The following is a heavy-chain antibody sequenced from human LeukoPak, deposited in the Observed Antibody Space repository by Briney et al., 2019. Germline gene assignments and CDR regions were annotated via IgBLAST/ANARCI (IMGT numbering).Heavy chain of an antibody. D-gene: IGHD3-22*01. CDR2: IIPIFGTA. V-gene: IGHV1-69*05. CDR1: GGTFSSYA. J-gene: IGHJ4*02. Sequence: ASVKVSCKASGGTFSSYAISWVRQAPGQGLEWMGGIIPIFGTANYAQKFQGRVTITTDESTSTAYMELSSLRPEDTTVYYCAREGNYYYDSSGYRALFDYWGQGTLVTVSS. CDR3: AREGNYYYDSSGYRALFDY.